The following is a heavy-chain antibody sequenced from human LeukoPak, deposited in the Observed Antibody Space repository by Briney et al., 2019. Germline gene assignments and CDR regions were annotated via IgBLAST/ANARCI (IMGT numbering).Heavy chain of an antibody. CDR2: IYPGVSDT. V-gene: IGHV5-51*01. CDR1: VYSFTSYW. Sequence: GEYLRISCKGSVYSFTSYWIGWVRQMPGKGLGWMGIIYPGVSDTRYRPSLQGQVTISADKSISTAYLQWSSLKASDNAMYYCARHGRLVRGNDAFDIWGQGTMVTVSS. CDR3: ARHGRLVRGNDAFDI. D-gene: IGHD6-19*01. J-gene: IGHJ3*02.